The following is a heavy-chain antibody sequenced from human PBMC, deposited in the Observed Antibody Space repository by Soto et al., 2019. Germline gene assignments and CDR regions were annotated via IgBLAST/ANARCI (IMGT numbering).Heavy chain of an antibody. D-gene: IGHD2-15*01. J-gene: IGHJ4*02. CDR1: GFTFSSYG. CDR3: AQDRTTGLVLSHYLDY. V-gene: IGHV3-30*18. Sequence: QVQLVESGGGVVQPGRSLRLSCAASGFTFSSYGMHWVRQAPGKGLEWVAVISYDGSNKYYADSVKGRFTISRDNSKNTRYLQMTSLRAEDTAVYYCAQDRTTGLVLSHYLDYWGQGTLVTVSA. CDR2: ISYDGSNK.